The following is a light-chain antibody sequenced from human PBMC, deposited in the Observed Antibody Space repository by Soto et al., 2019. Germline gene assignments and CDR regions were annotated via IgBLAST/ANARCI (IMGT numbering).Light chain of an antibody. CDR2: DVT. CDR3: CSYAGIYTYV. J-gene: IGLJ1*01. Sequence: QSVLTQPRSVSGSPGQSVTISCTGTSGDVGGSDFVSWYQQHPDTAPKLIIYDVTKRPSGVPDRFSGSKFGNTASLTISGLQAEDEADYYRCSYAGIYTYVFVTGTMVTVL. V-gene: IGLV2-11*01. CDR1: SGDVGGSDF.